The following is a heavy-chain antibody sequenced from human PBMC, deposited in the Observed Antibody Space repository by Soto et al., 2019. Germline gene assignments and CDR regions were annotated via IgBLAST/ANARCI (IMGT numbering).Heavy chain of an antibody. CDR2: IDAGTGNT. CDR3: ARDYDILTGYSLYGY. Sequence: ASVKVSCKASGYTFTCYVIHWVRQAPGQRLEWMGWIDAGTGNTKYSEKFQGRVTITRDTCASTAYMELSSLRSEDTAVYYCARDYDILTGYSLYGYWGQGTLVTVSS. J-gene: IGHJ4*02. V-gene: IGHV1-3*01. D-gene: IGHD3-9*01. CDR1: GYTFTCYV.